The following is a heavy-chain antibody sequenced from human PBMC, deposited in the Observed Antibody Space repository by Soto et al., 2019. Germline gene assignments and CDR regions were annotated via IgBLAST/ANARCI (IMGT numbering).Heavy chain of an antibody. CDR2: ISGSGGST. CDR3: AKDYGSSSWPTVFDY. CDR1: GFTFSSYA. D-gene: IGHD6-13*01. V-gene: IGHV3-23*01. Sequence: PGGSLRLSCAASGFTFSSYAMSWVRQAPGKGLEWVSAISGSGGSTYYADSVKGRFTISRDNSKNTLYLQMNSLRAGDTAVYYCAKDYGSSSWPTVFDYWGKGTLVTVPS. J-gene: IGHJ4*02.